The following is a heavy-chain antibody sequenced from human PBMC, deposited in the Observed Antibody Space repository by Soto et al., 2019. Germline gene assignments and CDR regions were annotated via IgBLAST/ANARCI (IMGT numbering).Heavy chain of an antibody. J-gene: IGHJ4*02. CDR2: INPNTGGT. CDR3: ARSLSTIGARPDY. CDR1: GYTFTGYY. Sequence: QVHLVQSGAEVVKPGASVTVSCEASGYTFTGYYIHWVRQAPGKGLEYMGWINPNTGGTKYAQRFQGRVTMTRDTSINTAYMELSWLTSDDTAVYFFARSLSTIGARPDYWGQGTLVTVSP. D-gene: IGHD6-6*01. V-gene: IGHV1-2*02.